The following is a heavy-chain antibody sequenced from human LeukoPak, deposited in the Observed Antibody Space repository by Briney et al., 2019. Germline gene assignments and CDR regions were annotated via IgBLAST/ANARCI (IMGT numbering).Heavy chain of an antibody. CDR2: IYYSGST. V-gene: IGHV4-59*08. D-gene: IGHD6-19*01. Sequence: SETLSLTCTVSGGSISSHYWSWIRQPPGKGLEWIGYIYYSGSTNYNPSLKSRVTISVDTSKNQFSLKLSSVTAADTAVYYCARRGYSSGWYGGHFDYWGQGTLVTVSS. CDR3: ARRGYSSGWYGGHFDY. CDR1: GGSISSHY. J-gene: IGHJ4*02.